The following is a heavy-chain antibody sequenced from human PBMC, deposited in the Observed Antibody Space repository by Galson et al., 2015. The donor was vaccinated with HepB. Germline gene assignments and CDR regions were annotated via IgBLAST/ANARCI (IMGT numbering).Heavy chain of an antibody. Sequence: SLRLSCAASGFTVSSNYMSWVRQAPGKGLEWVSVIYSGGSTYYADSVKGRFTISRDNSKNTLYLQMNSLRAEDTAVYYCASLSTQGWGYYYMDVWGKGTTVTVSS. CDR2: IYSGGST. V-gene: IGHV3-66*01. CDR1: GFTVSSNY. D-gene: IGHD6-19*01. CDR3: ASLSTQGWGYYYMDV. J-gene: IGHJ6*03.